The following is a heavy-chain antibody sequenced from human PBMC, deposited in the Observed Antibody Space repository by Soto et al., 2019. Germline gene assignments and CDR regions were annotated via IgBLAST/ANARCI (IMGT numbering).Heavy chain of an antibody. CDR2: IYYSGST. J-gene: IGHJ6*02. D-gene: IGHD6-6*01. Sequence: SETLSLTCTVSGGSISSGDYYWSWIRQPPGKGLEWIGYIYYSGSTYYNPSLKSRVTISVDTSKNQFSLKLSSVTAADTAVYYCASGQQLVQGTYYYYYGMDVWGQGTTVTVSS. CDR3: ASGQQLVQGTYYYYYGMDV. V-gene: IGHV4-30-4*01. CDR1: GGSISSGDYY.